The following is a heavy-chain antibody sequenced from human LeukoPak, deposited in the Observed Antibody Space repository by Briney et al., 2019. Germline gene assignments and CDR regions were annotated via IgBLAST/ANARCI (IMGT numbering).Heavy chain of an antibody. CDR1: GGSFSGYY. CDR2: INHSGST. CDR3: ARGLGDYCDYS. J-gene: IGHJ4*02. Sequence: SETLSLTCAVYGGSFSGYYWSWIRQPPGKGLEWIGEINHSGSTNYNPSLKSRVTISVDTSKNQFSLKLSSVTAADTAVYYCARGLGDYCDYSWGQGTLVTVSS. D-gene: IGHD4-17*01. V-gene: IGHV4-34*01.